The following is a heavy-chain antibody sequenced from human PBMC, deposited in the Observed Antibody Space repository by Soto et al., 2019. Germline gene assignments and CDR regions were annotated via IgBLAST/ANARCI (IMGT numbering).Heavy chain of an antibody. V-gene: IGHV3-33*01. CDR2: IWYDGSNK. CDR1: GFTFSSYG. J-gene: IGHJ4*02. Sequence: PVGSLRLSCAASGFTFSSYGVHWVRQAPGKGLEWVAVIWYDGSNKYYADSVKGRFTISRDNSKNTLYLQMNSLRAEDTAVYYCARDRGAEDYYDSSGYVGYWGQGTLVTVSS. CDR3: ARDRGAEDYYDSSGYVGY. D-gene: IGHD3-22*01.